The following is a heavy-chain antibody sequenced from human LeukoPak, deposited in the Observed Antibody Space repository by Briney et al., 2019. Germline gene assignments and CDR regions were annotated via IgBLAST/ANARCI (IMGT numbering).Heavy chain of an antibody. CDR1: GFTFSNHW. V-gene: IGHV3-74*01. CDR2: IKTDGSVT. J-gene: IGHJ6*02. CDR3: ARGISMDV. Sequence: GGALRLSCAASGFTFSNHWIHWVRHAPGKGLVWVSRIKTDGSVTNYADSVEGRFTISRDTAKNTVYLQMNSLRVEETAIYYCARGISMDVWGQGTTVTVSS.